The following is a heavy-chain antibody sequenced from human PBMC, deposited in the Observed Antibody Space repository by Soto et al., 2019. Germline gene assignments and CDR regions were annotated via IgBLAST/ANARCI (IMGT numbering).Heavy chain of an antibody. J-gene: IGHJ5*02. CDR1: GFTFSSYS. V-gene: IGHV3-48*01. CDR2: ISSSSSTI. Sequence: PGGSLRLSCAASGFTFSSYSMNWVRQAPGKGLEWVSYISSSSSTIYYADSVKGRFTISRDNAKNSLYLQMNSLRAEDTAVYYCARDQSYSGYDTNWFDPWGQGTLVTVSS. CDR3: ARDQSYSGYDTNWFDP. D-gene: IGHD5-12*01.